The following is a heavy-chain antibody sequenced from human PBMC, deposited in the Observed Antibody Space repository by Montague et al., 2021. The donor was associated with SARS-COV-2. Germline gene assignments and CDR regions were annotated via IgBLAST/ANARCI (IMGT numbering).Heavy chain of an antibody. CDR3: ARLYGSSFDY. Sequence: SETLSLTCTVSGGSVSGISSHWGWIRQPPGKGLEYIGSFYYAGGTHYNPSPKSRVTLSVDTSNDQFSLKTNSVTAADTALYFCARLYGSSFDYWGQGTLVTVSS. CDR1: GGSVSGISSH. D-gene: IGHD4-17*01. CDR2: FYYAGGT. V-gene: IGHV4-39*01. J-gene: IGHJ4*02.